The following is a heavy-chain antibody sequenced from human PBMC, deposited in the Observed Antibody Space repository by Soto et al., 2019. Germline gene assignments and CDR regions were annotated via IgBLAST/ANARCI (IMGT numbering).Heavy chain of an antibody. V-gene: IGHV4-59*01. CDR3: ARVGTGTTLIDY. J-gene: IGHJ4*02. D-gene: IGHD1-7*01. CDR2: IYYSGST. Sequence: SETLSLTCTVSGGSISSYYWSWIRQPPGKGLEWIGYIYYSGSTNYNPSLKSRVTISVDTSKNQFSLKLSSVTAADTAVYYCARVGTGTTLIDYWAQGTLVTVSS. CDR1: GGSISSYY.